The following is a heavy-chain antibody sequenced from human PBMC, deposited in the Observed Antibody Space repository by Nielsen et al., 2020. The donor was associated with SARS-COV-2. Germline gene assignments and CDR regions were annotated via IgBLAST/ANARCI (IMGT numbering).Heavy chain of an antibody. CDR3: ARDGYYDSIVMDFDY. CDR2: INPNSGGT. D-gene: IGHD3-22*01. Sequence: ASVQVSCKASGYTFTGYYMHWVRQAPGQGLEWMGRINPNSGGTNYAQKFQGRVTMTRDTSISTAYMELRSLRSDDTAVYYCARDGYYDSIVMDFDYWGQGTLVTVSS. CDR1: GYTFTGYY. V-gene: IGHV1-2*06. J-gene: IGHJ4*02.